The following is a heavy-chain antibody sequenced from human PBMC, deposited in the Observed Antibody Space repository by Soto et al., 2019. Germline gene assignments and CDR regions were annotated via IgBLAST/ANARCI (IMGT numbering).Heavy chain of an antibody. D-gene: IGHD6-13*01. CDR1: GYTFTGCY. V-gene: IGHV1-2*04. Sequence: ASVKVSCKASGYTFTGCYMHWVRQAPGQGLEWMGWINPNSGGTNYAQKFQGWVTMTRDTSISTAYMELSRLRSDDTAVYYCARDRGGSSWRLLYYFDYWGQGTLVTVSS. J-gene: IGHJ4*02. CDR2: INPNSGGT. CDR3: ARDRGGSSWRLLYYFDY.